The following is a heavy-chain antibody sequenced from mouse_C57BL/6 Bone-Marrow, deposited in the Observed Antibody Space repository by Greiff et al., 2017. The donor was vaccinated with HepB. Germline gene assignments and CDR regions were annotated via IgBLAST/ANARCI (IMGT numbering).Heavy chain of an antibody. CDR2: ISYDGSN. D-gene: IGHD1-1*01. J-gene: IGHJ1*03. CDR1: GYSITSGYY. CDR3: ARDLITTVVDWYFDV. Sequence: ESGPGLVKPSQSLSLTCSVTGYSITSGYYWNWIRQFPGNKLEWMGYISYDGSNNYNPSLKNRISITRDTSKNQFFLKLNSVTTEDTATYYCARDLITTVVDWYFDVWGTGTTVTVSS. V-gene: IGHV3-6*01.